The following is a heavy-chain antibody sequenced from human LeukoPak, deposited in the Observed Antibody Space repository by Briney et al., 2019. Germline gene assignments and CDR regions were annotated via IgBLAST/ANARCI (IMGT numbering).Heavy chain of an antibody. CDR3: ARNYDSSGYTTFGY. D-gene: IGHD3-22*01. V-gene: IGHV4-59*01. J-gene: IGHJ4*02. CDR1: GGSISSYY. CDR2: IYYSGTT. Sequence: SETLSLTCTVSGGSISSYYWSWIRQPPGKGLEWIGYIYYSGTTNYNPSLKSRVTISVDTSKNQFSLKLSSVTAADTAVYYCARNYDSSGYTTFGYWGQGTLVTVFS.